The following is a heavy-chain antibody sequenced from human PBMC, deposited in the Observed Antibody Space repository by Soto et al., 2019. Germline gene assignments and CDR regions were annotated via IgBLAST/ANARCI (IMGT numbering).Heavy chain of an antibody. D-gene: IGHD3-22*01. Sequence: GGSLRLSCAASGFTFSSYAMSWVRQAPGKGLEWVSAISGSGGSTYYADSVKGRFTISRDDSKNTLYLQMNSLRAEDTAVYYCAKGNLPVTIIVDDGQDAFDIWGQGTMVTVSS. J-gene: IGHJ3*02. CDR1: GFTFSSYA. CDR3: AKGNLPVTIIVDDGQDAFDI. CDR2: ISGSGGST. V-gene: IGHV3-23*01.